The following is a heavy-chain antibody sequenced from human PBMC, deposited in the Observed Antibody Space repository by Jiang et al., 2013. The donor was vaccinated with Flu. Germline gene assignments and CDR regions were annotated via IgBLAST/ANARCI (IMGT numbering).Heavy chain of an antibody. V-gene: IGHV4-34*01. CDR1: GGSFSGYY. J-gene: IGHJ4*02. CDR2: INHSGST. Sequence: LLKPSETLSLTCAVYGGSFSGYYWSWIRQPPGKGLEWIGEINHSGSTNYNPSLKSRVTISVDTSKNQFSLKLSSVTAADTAVYYCARDGRRASVYYDSSGYYPNFDYWGQGTLVTVSS. CDR3: ARDGRRASVYYDSSGYYPNFDY. D-gene: IGHD3-22*01.